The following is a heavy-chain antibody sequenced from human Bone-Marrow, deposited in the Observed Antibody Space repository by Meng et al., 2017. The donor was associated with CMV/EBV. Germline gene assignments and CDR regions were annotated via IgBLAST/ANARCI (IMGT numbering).Heavy chain of an antibody. V-gene: IGHV3-21*01. CDR1: GFTFSSYS. Sequence: GESLKISCAASGFTFSSYSMNWVRQAPGKGLEWVSSISSSSTYIYYADSVKGRFTISRDNAKNSLYLQMNSLRAEDTAVYYCARDRQHCSSTSCYWPYYYGMDVWGQGTTVTFSS. CDR3: ARDRQHCSSTSCYWPYYYGMDV. J-gene: IGHJ6*02. CDR2: ISSSSTYI. D-gene: IGHD2-2*01.